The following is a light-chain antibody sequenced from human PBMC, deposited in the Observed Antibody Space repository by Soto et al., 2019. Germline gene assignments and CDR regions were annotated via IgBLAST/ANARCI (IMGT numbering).Light chain of an antibody. CDR3: QSYDTSNHVV. V-gene: IGLV2-14*03. CDR1: SSDVGGSNF. CDR2: DVA. Sequence: QSALTQPASVSDSPGQSITISCTGTSSDVGGSNFVSWYQQHPGKPPKLIIYDVANRPSGVSNRFSGSKSGSTASLIISRLQTEDEADYYCQSYDTSNHVVFGGGTQLTVL. J-gene: IGLJ2*01.